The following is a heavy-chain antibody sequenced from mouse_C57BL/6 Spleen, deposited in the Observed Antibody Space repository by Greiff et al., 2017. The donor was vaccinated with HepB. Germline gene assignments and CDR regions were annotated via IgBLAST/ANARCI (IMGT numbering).Heavy chain of an antibody. CDR3: ARCTTVERAMDY. D-gene: IGHD1-1*01. J-gene: IGHJ4*01. CDR1: GYTFTSYG. Sequence: VKLMESGAELARPGASVKLSCKASGYTFTSYGISWVKQRTGQGLEWIGEIYPRSGNTYYNEKFKGKATLTADKSSSTAYMELRSLTSEDSAVYFCARCTTVERAMDYWGQGTSVTVSS. CDR2: IYPRSGNT. V-gene: IGHV1-81*01.